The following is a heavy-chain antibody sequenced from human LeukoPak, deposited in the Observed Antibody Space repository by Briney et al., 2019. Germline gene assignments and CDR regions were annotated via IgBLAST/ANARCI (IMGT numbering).Heavy chain of an antibody. CDR1: GFTFSSYA. CDR3: ARATGIAARYHYGMDV. D-gene: IGHD6-6*01. Sequence: GGSLRLSCAASGFTFSSYAMHWVRQAPGKGLEYVSAISSNGGSTYYADSVKGRFTISRDNSKNTLYLQMGSLRAEDMAVYYRARATGIAARYHYGMDVWGQGTTVTVSS. J-gene: IGHJ6*02. V-gene: IGHV3-64*02. CDR2: ISSNGGST.